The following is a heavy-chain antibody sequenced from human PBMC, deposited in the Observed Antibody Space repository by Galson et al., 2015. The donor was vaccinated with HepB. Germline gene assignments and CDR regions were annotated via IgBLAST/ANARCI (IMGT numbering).Heavy chain of an antibody. V-gene: IGHV3-21*01. Sequence: SLRLSCAASGFTFSSYSMNWVRQAPGKGLEWVSSISSSSSYIYYADSVKGRFTISRDNAKNSLYLQMNSLRAEDTAVYYCARQIAVAGTNYYYYGMDVWGQGTTVTVSS. D-gene: IGHD6-19*01. CDR2: ISSSSSYI. CDR1: GFTFSSYS. J-gene: IGHJ6*02. CDR3: ARQIAVAGTNYYYYGMDV.